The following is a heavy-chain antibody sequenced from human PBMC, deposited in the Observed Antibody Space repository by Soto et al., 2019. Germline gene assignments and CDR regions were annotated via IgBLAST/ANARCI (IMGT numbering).Heavy chain of an antibody. J-gene: IGHJ3*02. V-gene: IGHV1-3*01. CDR2: INAGNGST. Sequence: AAVKGSCKASGYTFTSYSMHWVRQDPGQRREWMGWINAGNGSTKYSQKFQGRVTITRDTSASTAYMELSSLRTEDTGVYFCARDIYSYGFVGTPDIWGQGTMVT. CDR1: GYTFTSYS. D-gene: IGHD5-18*01. CDR3: ARDIYSYGFVGTPDI.